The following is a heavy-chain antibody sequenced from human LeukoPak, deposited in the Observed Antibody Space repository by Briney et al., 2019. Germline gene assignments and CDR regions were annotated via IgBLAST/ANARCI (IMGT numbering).Heavy chain of an antibody. CDR2: INPSGGST. Sequence: ASVKVSCKASGYTFTCYYMHWVRQAPGQGLEWMGIINPSGGSTSYAQKFQGRVTMTRDTSTSTVYMELSSLRSEDTAVYYCARDLGPGIAVEPFDYWGQGTLVTVSS. J-gene: IGHJ4*02. CDR1: GYTFTCYY. CDR3: ARDLGPGIAVEPFDY. V-gene: IGHV1-46*01. D-gene: IGHD6-19*01.